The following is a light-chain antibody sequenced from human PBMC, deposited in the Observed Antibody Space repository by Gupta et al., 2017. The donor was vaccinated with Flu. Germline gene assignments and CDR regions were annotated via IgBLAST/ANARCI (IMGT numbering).Light chain of an antibody. V-gene: IGLV1-36*01. CDR1: NSNIGNNA. CDR3: AESADSIRGWV. Sequence: QSVLTQPPSVSEAPRQRVTISCSGDNSNIGNNAVSWYQQLPGKAPRLLIYYDDVLPSGVSDRFSGSKSGTSASPETIGLQSEDEADDYWAESADSIRGWVFGGGTKLTVL. CDR2: YDD. J-gene: IGLJ3*02.